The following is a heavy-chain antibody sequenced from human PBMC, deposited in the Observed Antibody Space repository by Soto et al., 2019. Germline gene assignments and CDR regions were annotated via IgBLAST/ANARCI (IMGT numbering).Heavy chain of an antibody. V-gene: IGHV4-38-2*01. CDR1: GYSISSGYY. D-gene: IGHD3-3*01. Sequence: PSETLSLTCAVSGYSISSGYYWGWIRQPPGKGLEWIGSIYHSGSTYYNPSLKSRVTISVDTSKNQFSLKLSSVTAADMAVYYCARVAVFSFFGEYGENWFDPWGQGTLVTVSS. CDR3: ARVAVFSFFGEYGENWFDP. J-gene: IGHJ5*02. CDR2: IYHSGST.